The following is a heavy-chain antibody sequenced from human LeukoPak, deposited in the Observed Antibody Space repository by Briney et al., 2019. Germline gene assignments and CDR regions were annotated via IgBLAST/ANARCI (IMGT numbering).Heavy chain of an antibody. CDR2: IYYSGST. CDR3: ARHGSSWAGWFDP. CDR1: GGSISSYY. J-gene: IGHJ5*02. Sequence: PSETPSLTCTVSGGSISSYYWSWIRQPPGKGLEWIGYIYYSGSTNYNPSLKSRVTISVDTSKNQFSLKLSSVTAADTAVYYCARHGSSWAGWFDPWGQGTLVTVSS. D-gene: IGHD6-13*01. V-gene: IGHV4-59*08.